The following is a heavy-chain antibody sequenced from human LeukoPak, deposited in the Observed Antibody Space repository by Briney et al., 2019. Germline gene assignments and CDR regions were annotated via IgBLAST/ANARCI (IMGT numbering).Heavy chain of an antibody. CDR2: INSDGSST. J-gene: IGHJ4*02. CDR3: ASLSASSSWFGGLDY. V-gene: IGHV3-74*01. D-gene: IGHD6-13*01. CDR1: GFTLSRYW. Sequence: GGSLRLSCAASGFTLSRYWMHWVRQAPGKGLGWVSRINSDGSSTTYADSVKGRSTISRDNAKNTLYLQMSSRRAEDTAVYYCASLSASSSWFGGLDYWGQGTLVTVSS.